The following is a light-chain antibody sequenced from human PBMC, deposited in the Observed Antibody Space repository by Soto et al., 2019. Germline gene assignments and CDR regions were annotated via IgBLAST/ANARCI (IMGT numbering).Light chain of an antibody. V-gene: IGKV3-15*01. J-gene: IGKJ1*01. Sequence: EIVMTQSPATLSVSPGERATLSCRASQSVSSNLAWYQQKPGQAPRLLIYGASTRATGIPVRFNGSGSGTEFTLTISSLQSEDFAVYYCQQYNNWPGTFGQGTKVEIK. CDR3: QQYNNWPGT. CDR1: QSVSSN. CDR2: GAS.